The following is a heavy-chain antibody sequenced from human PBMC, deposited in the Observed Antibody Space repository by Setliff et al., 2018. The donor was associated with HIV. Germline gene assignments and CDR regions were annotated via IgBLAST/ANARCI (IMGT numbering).Heavy chain of an antibody. CDR1: GFTVSSNY. D-gene: IGHD6-13*01. CDR2: IYSGGST. CDR3: ARVGYSSSWYWAGAFDI. Sequence: PGGSLRLSCAASGFTVSSNYMSWVRQAPGKGLEWVSVIYSGGSTYYADSVKGRFTISRDNSKNTLYLQMNSLRAEDTDVYYCARVGYSSSWYWAGAFDIWGQGTMVTVSS. V-gene: IGHV3-53*01. J-gene: IGHJ3*02.